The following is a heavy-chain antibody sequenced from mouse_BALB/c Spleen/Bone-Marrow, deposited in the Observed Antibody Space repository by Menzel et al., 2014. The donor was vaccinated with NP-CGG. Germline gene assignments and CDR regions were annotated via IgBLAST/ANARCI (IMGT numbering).Heavy chain of an antibody. V-gene: IGHV1S81*02. CDR3: TRSGPGFAY. CDR1: GYTFTSYF. J-gene: IGHJ3*01. Sequence: QVQLQQSGAELVKPGASVKLSCKASGYTFTSYFLYWVKQRPGQGLEWIGEINPSSGGTNFNEKFKSKATLTIDKSSSTVYMRLSSLTSEDSAVYYCTRSGPGFAYWGQGTLVTVSA. CDR2: INPSSGGT.